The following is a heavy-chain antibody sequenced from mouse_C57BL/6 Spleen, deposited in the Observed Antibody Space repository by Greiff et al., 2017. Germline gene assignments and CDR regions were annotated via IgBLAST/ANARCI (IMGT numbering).Heavy chain of an antibody. Sequence: EVQLQQSGPELVKPGASVKISCKASGYTFTDYYMNWVKQSHGKSLEWIGDINPNNGGTSYNQKFKGKATLTVDKSSSTAYMELRSLTSEDSAVYYCARSLYDYDFDYWGQGTTLTVSS. D-gene: IGHD2-4*01. J-gene: IGHJ2*01. V-gene: IGHV1-26*01. CDR1: GYTFTDYY. CDR3: ARSLYDYDFDY. CDR2: INPNNGGT.